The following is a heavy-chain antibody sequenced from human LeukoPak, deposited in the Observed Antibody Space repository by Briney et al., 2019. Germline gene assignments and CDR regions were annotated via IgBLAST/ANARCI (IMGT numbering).Heavy chain of an antibody. CDR3: AKDWGEYFDYVWGSFTSFDS. V-gene: IGHV1-46*01. D-gene: IGHD3-16*01. Sequence: GASVKVSCNASGYTFTSYYMHWVRQAPGQGLEWMGRINPSGGSTSYAQKFQGRVTMTRDMSTSTVYMELSSLRAEDTAVYYCAKDWGEYFDYVWGSFTSFDSWGQGTLVTVSS. J-gene: IGHJ4*02. CDR2: INPSGGST. CDR1: GYTFTSYY.